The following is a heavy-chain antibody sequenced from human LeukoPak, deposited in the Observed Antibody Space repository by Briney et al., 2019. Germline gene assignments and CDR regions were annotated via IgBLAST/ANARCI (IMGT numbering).Heavy chain of an antibody. V-gene: IGHV4-38-2*02. J-gene: IGHJ4*02. CDR2: IYHSGST. CDR1: GYSISSGYY. CDR3: ARDGGPIAAAGTDY. Sequence: SETLSLTCTVSGYSISSGYYWGWIRQPPGKGLEWIGSIYHSGSTNYNPSLKSRVTISVDTSKNQFSLKLSSVTAADTAVYYCARDGGPIAAAGTDYWGQGALVTVSS. D-gene: IGHD6-13*01.